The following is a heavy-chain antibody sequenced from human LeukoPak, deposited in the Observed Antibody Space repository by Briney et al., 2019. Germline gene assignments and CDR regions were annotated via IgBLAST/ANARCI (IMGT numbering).Heavy chain of an antibody. D-gene: IGHD3-10*01. CDR3: ASPGNYYGSQMDY. Sequence: SVKVSCKASGGTFSSYAISWVRQAPGQGLEWMGRIIPILGIANYAQKFQGRVTITADKSTSTAYMELSSLRSEDTAVYYCASPGNYYGSQMDYWGQGTLVTVSS. J-gene: IGHJ4*02. CDR1: GGTFSSYA. CDR2: IIPILGIA. V-gene: IGHV1-69*04.